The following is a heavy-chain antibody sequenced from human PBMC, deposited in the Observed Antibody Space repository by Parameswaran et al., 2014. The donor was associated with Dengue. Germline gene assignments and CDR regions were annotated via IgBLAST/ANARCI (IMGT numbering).Heavy chain of an antibody. V-gene: IGHV1-2*02. CDR3: ARSPLLVVVAATRGSGYYYYGMDV. Sequence: WVRQAPGQGLEWMGWTNPNSGGTNYAQKFQGRVTMTRDTSISTAYMELSRLRSDDTAVYYCARSPLLVVVAATRGSGYYYYGMDVWGQGTTVTVSS. CDR2: TNPNSGGT. D-gene: IGHD2-15*01. J-gene: IGHJ6*02.